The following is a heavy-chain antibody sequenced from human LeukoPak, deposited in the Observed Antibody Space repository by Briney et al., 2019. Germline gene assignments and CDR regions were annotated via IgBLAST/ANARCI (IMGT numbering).Heavy chain of an antibody. V-gene: IGHV3-30*18. D-gene: IGHD3-22*01. Sequence: PGGSLRLPCAASGFTFSSYGMHWVRQAPGKGLEWVAVISYDGSNKYYADSVKGRLTISRDNSKNTLYLQMNSLGAEDTAVYYCAKDLGYLTLYYYYGMDVWGQGTTVTVSS. CDR1: GFTFSSYG. J-gene: IGHJ6*02. CDR2: ISYDGSNK. CDR3: AKDLGYLTLYYYYGMDV.